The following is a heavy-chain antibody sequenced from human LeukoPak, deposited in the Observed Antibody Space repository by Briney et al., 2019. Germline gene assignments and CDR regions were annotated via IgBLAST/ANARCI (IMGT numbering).Heavy chain of an antibody. CDR2: IRFEGSEK. D-gene: IGHD3-10*01. V-gene: IGHV3-30*02. CDR3: AKDLMRDRWFGES. Sequence: YPGGSLRLSCAASGFTFSDYGMRWVRQSPGKGLEWVAFIRFEGSEKFYADSVRGRFTISRDNSKNTLYLHMNSLRGDDTAVYYCAKDLMRDRWFGESWGQGTLVTVSS. CDR1: GFTFSDYG. J-gene: IGHJ5*02.